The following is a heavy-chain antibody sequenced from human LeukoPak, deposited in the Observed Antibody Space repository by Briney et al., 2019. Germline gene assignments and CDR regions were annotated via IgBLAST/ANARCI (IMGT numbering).Heavy chain of an antibody. J-gene: IGHJ4*02. CDR1: GFTFSSYA. CDR3: AREASLVVRCSDY. V-gene: IGHV3-64*01. D-gene: IGHD2-2*01. CDR2: ISSNGGST. Sequence: GGSLRLSCAASGFTFSSYAMHWVRQAPGKGLEYVSAISSNGGSTSYANSVKGRFTISRDNSKNTLYLQMGSLRAEDMAVYYCAREASLVVRCSDYWGQGTLVTVSS.